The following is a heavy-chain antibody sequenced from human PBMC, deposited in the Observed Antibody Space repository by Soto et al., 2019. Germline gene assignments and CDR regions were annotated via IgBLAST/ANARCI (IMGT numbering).Heavy chain of an antibody. Sequence: WWSLRLSCSASVFTFRSFTMNWFRQAPGKGLEWVSTISSNSAYIYYTDALRGRFTISRDNAKNSLHLQMNSLRAEDTAVYYCTRDASRDSSARGWFDPWGPGTLVTVSS. V-gene: IGHV3-21*01. CDR2: ISSNSAYI. J-gene: IGHJ5*02. CDR3: TRDASRDSSARGWFDP. CDR1: VFTFRSFT. D-gene: IGHD6-13*01.